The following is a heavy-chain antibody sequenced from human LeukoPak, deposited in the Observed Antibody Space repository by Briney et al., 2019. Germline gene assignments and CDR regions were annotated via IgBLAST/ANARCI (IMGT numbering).Heavy chain of an antibody. J-gene: IGHJ4*02. V-gene: IGHV4-31*03. CDR3: ARLVVVTAQDYFDY. D-gene: IGHD2-21*02. CDR1: GASISSGGYY. Sequence: ASETLSLTCTVSGASISSGGYYWSWIRQHPGKDLEWIGYISYSGSTDYNPSLKSRVTISADASKTQFSLKLSSVTAADTAIFYCARLVVVTAQDYFDYWGQGTLVTVST. CDR2: ISYSGST.